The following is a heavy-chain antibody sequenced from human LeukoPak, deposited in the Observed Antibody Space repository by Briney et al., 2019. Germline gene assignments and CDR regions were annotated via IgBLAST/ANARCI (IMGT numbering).Heavy chain of an antibody. Sequence: ASVKVSCKTSGYTFSSYEINWVRQAAGRGLEWVGWMNPKTGKTAYARNLQGRVTITRDTSISTAYMDLSALGSEDTAVYYCARIRPVTTGLKGYYFDYWGQGTLVTVSS. D-gene: IGHD1-1*01. CDR3: ARIRPVTTGLKGYYFDY. J-gene: IGHJ4*02. CDR2: MNPKTGKT. V-gene: IGHV1-8*01. CDR1: GYTFSSYE.